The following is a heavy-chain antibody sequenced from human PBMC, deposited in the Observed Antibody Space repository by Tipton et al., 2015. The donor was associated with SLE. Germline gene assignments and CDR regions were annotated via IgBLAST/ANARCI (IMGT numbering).Heavy chain of an antibody. CDR2: IFYAGST. CDR1: GGSISSYY. D-gene: IGHD6-19*01. V-gene: IGHV4-59*01. CDR3: TRDRGGTGWPEYYFDY. Sequence: TLSLTCNVFGGSISSYYWNWIRLPPGKGLEWIGYIFYAGSTNYNPSLRSRVTISVDTSKNQFSLKLSSVTAADTAVYYCTRDRGGTGWPEYYFDYWGQGALVTVSS. J-gene: IGHJ4*02.